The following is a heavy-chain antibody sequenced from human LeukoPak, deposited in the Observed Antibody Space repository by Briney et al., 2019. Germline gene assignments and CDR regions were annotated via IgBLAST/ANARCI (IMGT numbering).Heavy chain of an antibody. CDR2: ITSSSNYI. Sequence: GGSLRLSCAASGFTFDSYSMNWVRQAPGKGLEWVSSITSSSNYIYYADSVKGRFTISRDNAKNSLYLQMNSLRAEDTAVYYCARDTYSKAFDIWGQGTMVTVSS. CDR3: ARDTYSKAFDI. J-gene: IGHJ3*02. D-gene: IGHD6-13*01. V-gene: IGHV3-21*01. CDR1: GFTFDSYS.